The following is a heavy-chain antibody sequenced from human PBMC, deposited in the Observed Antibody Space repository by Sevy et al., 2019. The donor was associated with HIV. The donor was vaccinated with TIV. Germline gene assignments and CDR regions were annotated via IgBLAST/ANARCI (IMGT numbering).Heavy chain of an antibody. J-gene: IGHJ4*02. V-gene: IGHV3-48*03. CDR1: VFTFSSYE. Sequence: GGSLRLSCAASVFTFSSYEMNWVRQAPGKGLEWVSYISSSGSTIYYADSVKGRFTISRDNAKNSLYLQMNSLRAEDTAVYYCARARFLEWLWDYWGQGTLVTVSS. CDR3: ARARFLEWLWDY. CDR2: ISSSGSTI. D-gene: IGHD3-3*01.